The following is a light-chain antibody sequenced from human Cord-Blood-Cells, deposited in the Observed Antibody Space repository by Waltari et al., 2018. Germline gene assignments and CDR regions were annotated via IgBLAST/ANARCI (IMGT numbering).Light chain of an antibody. CDR3: AAWDDSLNGYV. J-gene: IGLJ1*01. V-gene: IGLV1-44*01. CDR1: SSNIGSNT. Sequence: QSVLTQPPSASGTPGQRVTIPSSGSSSNIGSNTVNWYQQLPGTAPKLLIYSNNQRPSGVPDRFSGSKSGTSASLAISGLQSEDEADYYCAAWDDSLNGYVFGTGTKVTVL. CDR2: SNN.